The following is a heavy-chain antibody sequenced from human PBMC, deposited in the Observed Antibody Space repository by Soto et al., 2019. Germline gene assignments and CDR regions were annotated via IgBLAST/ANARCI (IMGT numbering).Heavy chain of an antibody. V-gene: IGHV1-69*01. CDR2: IIPMFGAV. CDR3: ARDGGTGGYNKVGYYSSGVDV. J-gene: IGHJ6*02. Sequence: QGQLVQSGAEVKKPGSSVKVSCKASGGTLSDYAISWVRQAPGQGLEWMGGIIPMFGAVNYAQRFQGRVTINEEEVKSTAYVDLSRLRTEDTAVYYCARDGGTGGYNKVGYYSSGVDVWGQGTTVTVS. CDR1: GGTLSDYA. D-gene: IGHD3-10*01.